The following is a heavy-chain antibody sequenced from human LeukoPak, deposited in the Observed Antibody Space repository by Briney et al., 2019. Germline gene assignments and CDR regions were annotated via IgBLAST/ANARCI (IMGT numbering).Heavy chain of an antibody. V-gene: IGHV1-46*01. CDR3: ARDNSVEDAAWWFDP. CDR1: GYTFTSYY. CDR2: INPSGGST. Sequence: ASVKVSCKASGYTFTSYYMHWVRQAPGQGLEWMGIINPSGGSTSYAQKFQGRVTMTRDMSTSTDYMELSSLRSEDTAVYYCARDNSVEDAAWWFDPWGQGTLVTVSS. D-gene: IGHD2-15*01. J-gene: IGHJ5*02.